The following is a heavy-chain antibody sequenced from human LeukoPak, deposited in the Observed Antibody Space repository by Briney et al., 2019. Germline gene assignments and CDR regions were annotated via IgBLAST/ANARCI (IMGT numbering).Heavy chain of an antibody. V-gene: IGHV3-48*01. Sequence: PGRSLRLSCAASGFTFSSYSMNWVRQAPGKGLEWVSYISSSSSTIYYADSVKGRFTISRDNAKNSLYLQMNSLRAEDTAVYYCARDWGYCSSTSCYHLSDYWGQGTLVTVSS. J-gene: IGHJ4*02. CDR1: GFTFSSYS. D-gene: IGHD2-2*01. CDR3: ARDWGYCSSTSCYHLSDY. CDR2: ISSSSSTI.